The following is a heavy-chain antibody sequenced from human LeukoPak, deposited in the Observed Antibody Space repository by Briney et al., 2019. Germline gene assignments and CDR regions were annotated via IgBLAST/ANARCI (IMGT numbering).Heavy chain of an antibody. CDR1: GHTFTGYY. Sequence: ASVKVSCKASGHTFTGYYMHWVRQAPGQGLEWMGWINPNSGGTNYAQKFQGWVTMTRDTSISTAYMELSRLRSDDTAVYYCARAFWSGYYKDAFDIWGQGTMVTVSS. V-gene: IGHV1-2*04. CDR3: ARAFWSGYYKDAFDI. D-gene: IGHD3-3*01. J-gene: IGHJ3*02. CDR2: INPNSGGT.